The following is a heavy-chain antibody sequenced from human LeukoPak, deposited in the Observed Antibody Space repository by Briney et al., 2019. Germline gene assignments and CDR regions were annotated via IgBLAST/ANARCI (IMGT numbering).Heavy chain of an antibody. CDR2: IYTSGST. D-gene: IGHD6-19*01. J-gene: IGHJ4*02. V-gene: IGHV4-4*07. Sequence: SENLSLTCTVSGGSISSYYWSWIRQPAGKGLEWIGRIYTSGSTNYNPSLKSRVTMSVDTSKNQFSLKLSSVTAADTAVYYCASRALVAGSDYWGQGTLVTVPS. CDR3: ASRALVAGSDY. CDR1: GGSISSYY.